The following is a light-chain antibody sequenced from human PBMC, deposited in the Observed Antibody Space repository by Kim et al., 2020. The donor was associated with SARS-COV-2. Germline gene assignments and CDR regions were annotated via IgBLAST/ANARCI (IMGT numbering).Light chain of an antibody. CDR2: WAS. V-gene: IGKV4-1*01. CDR3: QQYYGTPLT. Sequence: ATINGKSSQSVLYSSNNKNYLAWYQQKPGQPPKLLIYWASTRESGVPDRFSGSGSETDFTLTISSLQAEDVAVYYCQQYYGTPLTFGGGTKVDIK. CDR1: QSVLYSSNNKNY. J-gene: IGKJ4*01.